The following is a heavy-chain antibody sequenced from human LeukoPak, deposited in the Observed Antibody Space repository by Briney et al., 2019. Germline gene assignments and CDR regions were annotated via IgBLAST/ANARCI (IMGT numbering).Heavy chain of an antibody. D-gene: IGHD1-26*01. CDR3: ARDRYVGATTAGDSDS. CDR1: GFTFSDYY. Sequence: GGSLRLSCAASGFTFSDYYMSWIRQDPGEGLEWVSYIGSSGSTIYYADSVKGRFTISRDNAKNSLYLQMNSLRAEDTAVYYCARDRYVGATTAGDSDSWGQGTLVTVSS. V-gene: IGHV3-11*01. CDR2: IGSSGSTI. J-gene: IGHJ4*02.